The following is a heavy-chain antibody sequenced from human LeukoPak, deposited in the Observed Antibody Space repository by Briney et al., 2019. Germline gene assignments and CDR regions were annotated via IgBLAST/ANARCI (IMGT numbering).Heavy chain of an antibody. Sequence: PSETLSLTCTVSGGSITGYYWTWIRQPAGKGLEWIGRVSDTGRAYYNPSLERRVTISLDTSSNRFSLRLSSVTAADTAVYFCARFTYTTRPPDVWGKGTTVAVSS. CDR1: GGSITGYY. V-gene: IGHV4-4*07. CDR2: VSDTGRA. D-gene: IGHD3-16*01. J-gene: IGHJ6*04. CDR3: ARFTYTTRPPDV.